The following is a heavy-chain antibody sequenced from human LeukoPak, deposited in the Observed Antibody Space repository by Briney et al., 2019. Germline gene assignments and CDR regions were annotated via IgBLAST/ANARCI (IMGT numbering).Heavy chain of an antibody. D-gene: IGHD4-17*01. CDR3: ANGARGAY. CDR2: IKEDGSEK. Sequence: GGSLRLSCAASGFTFRTARMSWVRQAPGRGPEYMANIKEDGSEKYYVDSVRGRFTISRDNANSTLFLQMSSLRVDDTAVYYCANGARGAYWGQGTLVTVSS. J-gene: IGHJ4*02. V-gene: IGHV3-7*05. CDR1: GFTFRTAR.